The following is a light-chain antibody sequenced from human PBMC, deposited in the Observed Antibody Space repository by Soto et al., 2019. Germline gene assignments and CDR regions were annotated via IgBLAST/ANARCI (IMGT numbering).Light chain of an antibody. Sequence: DIRMTQSPSTLSASVGGTVSMACRASQSVNEWVAWYHARPGEAPNLLIYDASKLEIGVPSRFSGAGSGTEFTLTIVRLQPEDVGTYYCQETNYYFFGPGTKVDIK. CDR3: QETNYYF. CDR2: DAS. CDR1: QSVNEW. V-gene: IGKV1-5*01. J-gene: IGKJ3*01.